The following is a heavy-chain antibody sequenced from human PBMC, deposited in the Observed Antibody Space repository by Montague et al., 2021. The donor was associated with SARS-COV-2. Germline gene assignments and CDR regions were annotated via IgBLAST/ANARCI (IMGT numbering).Heavy chain of an antibody. CDR2: ISYDGSYK. CDR3: AKQTGAQTSYYYSGMDV. V-gene: IGHV3-30*18. CDR1: GFTFSSYS. D-gene: IGHD1-14*01. Sequence: SLRLSCAASGFTFSSYSMHWVRQSPGKGLEWVALISYDGSYKYYADSVKGRFTISRDNSKNTLYLQMNSLRGEDTAVYYCAKQTGAQTSYYYSGMDVWGQGTTVTVSS. J-gene: IGHJ6*02.